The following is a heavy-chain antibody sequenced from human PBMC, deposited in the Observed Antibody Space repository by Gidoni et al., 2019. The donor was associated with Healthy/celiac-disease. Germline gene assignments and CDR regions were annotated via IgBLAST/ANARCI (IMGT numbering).Heavy chain of an antibody. CDR1: GFTFSNAW. V-gene: IGHV3-15*01. CDR3: TSQWEAYCGGDCYSWDWYFDL. D-gene: IGHD2-21*02. CDR2: IKSKTDGGTT. J-gene: IGHJ2*01. Sequence: EVQLVESGGGLVKPGGSLRLSCAASGFTFSNAWMSWVRQAPGKGLEWVGRIKSKTDGGTTDYAAPVKGRFTISRDDSKNTLYLQMNSLKTEDTAVYYCTSQWEAYCGGDCYSWDWYFDLWGRGTLVTVSS.